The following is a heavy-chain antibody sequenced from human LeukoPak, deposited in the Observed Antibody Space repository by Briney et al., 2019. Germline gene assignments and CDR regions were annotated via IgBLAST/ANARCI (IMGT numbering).Heavy chain of an antibody. CDR1: GGSISRDIYY. Sequence: NASETLSLTCTVSGGSISRDIYYWGWIRQPPGKGLEWIGIIYYSGSTNYNPSLKSRVTMSVDTSKNQFSLKLCSVTAADTAVYYCARLEDNGDSFDYWGQGTLVTVSS. J-gene: IGHJ4*02. CDR3: ARLEDNGDSFDY. D-gene: IGHD4-17*01. V-gene: IGHV4-39*01. CDR2: IYYSGST.